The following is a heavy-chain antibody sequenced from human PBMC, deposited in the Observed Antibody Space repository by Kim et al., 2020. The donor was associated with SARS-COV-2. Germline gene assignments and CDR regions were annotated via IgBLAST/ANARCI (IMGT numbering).Heavy chain of an antibody. CDR3: ARGRGTMVRGASYGMDV. V-gene: IGHV4-34*01. Sequence: LKSRVTISVDTSKNQFSLKLSSVTAAVTAVYYCARGRGTMVRGASYGMDVWGQGTTVTVSS. D-gene: IGHD3-10*01. J-gene: IGHJ6*02.